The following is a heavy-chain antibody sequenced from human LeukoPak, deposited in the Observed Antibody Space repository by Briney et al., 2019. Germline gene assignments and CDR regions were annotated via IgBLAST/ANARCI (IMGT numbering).Heavy chain of an antibody. CDR3: ARDSLGWLRCIDY. V-gene: IGHV3-23*01. Sequence: QPGGSLRLSCAASGLNFITAAMTWVRQAPGKGLERVSLIGSSGGSTYYADSVKGRFTISRDNSKNTLYLQMNSLRAGDTAVYYCARDSLGWLRCIDYWGQGTLVTVSS. D-gene: IGHD5-12*01. CDR2: IGSSGGST. J-gene: IGHJ4*02. CDR1: GLNFITAA.